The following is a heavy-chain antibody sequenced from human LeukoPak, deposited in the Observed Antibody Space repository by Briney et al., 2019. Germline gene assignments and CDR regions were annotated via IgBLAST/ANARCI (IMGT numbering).Heavy chain of an antibody. Sequence: PSQTLSLTCTVSGDSISSGDYYWSWIRQPPGKGLEWIGYIYNSGSTYYNPSLRSRVSISINRSKNQSSLKLTSVTAADTAVYYCAIDTYSGYDTGLGLGYWGQGTLVTVSS. CDR1: GDSISSGDYY. D-gene: IGHD5-12*01. V-gene: IGHV4-30-4*01. CDR2: IYNSGST. J-gene: IGHJ4*02. CDR3: AIDTYSGYDTGLGLGY.